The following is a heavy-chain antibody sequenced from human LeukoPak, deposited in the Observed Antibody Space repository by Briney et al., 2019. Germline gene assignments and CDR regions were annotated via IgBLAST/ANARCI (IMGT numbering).Heavy chain of an antibody. Sequence: SETLSLTCTVSGGSIRSSSYYWSWIRQHPGKGLEWIGYIYYSGSTYYNPSLKSRVTISVDTSKNQFSLKLSSVTAADTAVYYCARGGYGLNSSGSTNWSQGTLVTVSS. J-gene: IGHJ4*02. CDR3: ARGGYGLNSSGSTN. D-gene: IGHD6-19*01. CDR1: GGSIRSSSYY. V-gene: IGHV4-31*03. CDR2: IYYSGST.